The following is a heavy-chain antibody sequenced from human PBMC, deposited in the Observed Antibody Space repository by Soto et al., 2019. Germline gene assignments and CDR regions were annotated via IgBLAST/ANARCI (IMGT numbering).Heavy chain of an antibody. CDR1: GLTFSDHY. J-gene: IGHJ4*02. D-gene: IGHD1-20*01. CDR3: VSLWSVTGSRDY. CDR2: IRDRVHSYST. V-gene: IGHV3-72*01. Sequence: EVQLVEPGGGLVQPGGSLRLSCAVSGLTFSDHYMGWVRQAPGKGLDWVGRIRDRVHSYSTEYAASVKGRFTISRDDSRNSLYLQMNSLKMEDTAVFYCVSLWSVTGSRDYWGRGTLVTVSS.